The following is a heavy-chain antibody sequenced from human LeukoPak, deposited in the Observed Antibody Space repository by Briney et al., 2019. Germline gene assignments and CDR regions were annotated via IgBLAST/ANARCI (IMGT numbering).Heavy chain of an antibody. Sequence: GGSLRLSCAASGFTFSSYSMNWVRQAPGKGLEWVSSISSSSSYIYYADSVKRRFTISRDNAKNSLYLQMNSLRAEDTAVYYCARDPRIVGATMAHFDYWGQGNLVTVSS. CDR1: GFTFSSYS. D-gene: IGHD1-26*01. V-gene: IGHV3-21*01. J-gene: IGHJ4*02. CDR2: ISSSSSYI. CDR3: ARDPRIVGATMAHFDY.